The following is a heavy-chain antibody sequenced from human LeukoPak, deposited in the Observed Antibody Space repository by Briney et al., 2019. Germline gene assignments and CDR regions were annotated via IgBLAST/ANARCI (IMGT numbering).Heavy chain of an antibody. CDR3: AKNMVRGVMSYAFDI. D-gene: IGHD3-10*01. CDR2: IRYDGSNK. CDR1: GFTFSSYG. V-gene: IGHV3-30*02. J-gene: IGHJ3*02. Sequence: GGSLRLSCAASGFTFSSYGMHWVRQAPGKGLEWAAFIRYDGSNKYYADSVKGRFTISRDNSKNTLYLQMNSLRAEDTAVYYCAKNMVRGVMSYAFDIWGQGTMVTVSS.